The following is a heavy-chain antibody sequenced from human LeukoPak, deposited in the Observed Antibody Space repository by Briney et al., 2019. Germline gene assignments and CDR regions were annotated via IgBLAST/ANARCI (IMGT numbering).Heavy chain of an antibody. D-gene: IGHD5-18*01. Sequence: GGSLRLSRAASGFTFSIYWMTWVRQAPGKGLEWVASIKQDGSEKYYVDSVKGRFTISRDNAKNSLYLQMNSLRAEDTAVYYCARVLSYGFFDYWGQGTLVTVSS. J-gene: IGHJ4*02. CDR1: GFTFSIYW. V-gene: IGHV3-7*01. CDR2: IKQDGSEK. CDR3: ARVLSYGFFDY.